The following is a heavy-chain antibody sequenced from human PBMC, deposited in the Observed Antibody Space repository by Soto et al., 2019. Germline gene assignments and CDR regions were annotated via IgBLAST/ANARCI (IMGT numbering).Heavy chain of an antibody. V-gene: IGHV4-34*01. J-gene: IGHJ4*02. CDR1: GGSFRGYY. D-gene: IGHD1-26*01. CDR3: ARGRELERRQYYFDS. CDR2: ITHRGST. Sequence: QVQLQQWGAGLLRPSETLSLTCAVYGGSFRGYYWSGIRQPPGKGREWIGEITHRGSTNSNPSLTSRVTISVDTSKNQFSLKLSSVTAADTAVYYCARGRELERRQYYFDSWGQGTLVTVSS.